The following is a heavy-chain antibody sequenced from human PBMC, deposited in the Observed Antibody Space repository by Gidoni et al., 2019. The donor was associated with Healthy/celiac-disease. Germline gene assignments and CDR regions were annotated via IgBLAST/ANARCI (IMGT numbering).Heavy chain of an antibody. V-gene: IGHV3-23*01. J-gene: IGHJ4*02. D-gene: IGHD3-22*01. Sequence: EVQLLESGGGLVQPGGSLRLACAASGFTFSSYAMSWVGQAPGKGLACVSAIIGSGGSTYYEDSVKGRFTISRDNSKNTLDLQMNSLRAEDTAVYYCAKDYDYGSSGDYYWGQGTLVTVSS. CDR3: AKDYDYGSSGDYY. CDR2: IIGSGGST. CDR1: GFTFSSYA.